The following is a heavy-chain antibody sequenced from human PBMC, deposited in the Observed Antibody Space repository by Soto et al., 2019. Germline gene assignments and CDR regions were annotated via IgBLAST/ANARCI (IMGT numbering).Heavy chain of an antibody. J-gene: IGHJ5*01. CDR1: GXPVSSYD. V-gene: IGHV4-59*02. Sequence: XTLSCACSLSGXPVSSYDWDWIRQPPGKGLEWIGYIYYSGSTNHNPSLRSRVTISVYTSKNQFSLKLSSLTAADTAVYYCARRRIPFSSGWFDSWGQGTLFTVSS. D-gene: IGHD6-19*01. CDR3: ARRRIPFSSGWFDS. CDR2: IYYSGST.